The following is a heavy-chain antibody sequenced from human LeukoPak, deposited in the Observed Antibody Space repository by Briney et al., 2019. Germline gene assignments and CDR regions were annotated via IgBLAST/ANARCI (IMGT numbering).Heavy chain of an antibody. J-gene: IGHJ4*01. CDR2: IIYGGTT. CDR1: GGSIRSSSDY. D-gene: IGHD3-22*01. V-gene: IGHV4-39*01. Sequence: SETLSLTCSVSGGSIRSSSDYWGWFRQPPGKGLEWIGRIIYGGTTYYNPSLKSRLSMSVDTSENQFSLKLSSVTAADTAVYFCARHYYDSSGYYWGYYFDYWGHGTLVTVSS. CDR3: ARHYYDSSGYYWGYYFDY.